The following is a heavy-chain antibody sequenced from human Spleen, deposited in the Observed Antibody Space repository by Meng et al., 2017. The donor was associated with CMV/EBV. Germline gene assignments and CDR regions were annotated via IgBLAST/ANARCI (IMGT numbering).Heavy chain of an antibody. D-gene: IGHD2-21*01. CDR1: GGSISSGDYY. V-gene: IGHV4-31*02. J-gene: IGHJ4*02. CDR2: IYYSGSA. Sequence: SCTVSGGSISSGDYYWSWIRQHPGKGLEWLGYIYYSGSAYYSPSLKSRVTISIDTSKNQFSLRLSSVTAADTAVYYCTRVSSPVFDNWSGQMIAKPTFDYWGQGTLVTVSS. CDR3: TRVSSPVFDNWSGQMIAKPTFDY.